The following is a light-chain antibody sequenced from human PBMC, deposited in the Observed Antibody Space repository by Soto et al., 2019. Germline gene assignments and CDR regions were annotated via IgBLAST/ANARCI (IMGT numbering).Light chain of an antibody. V-gene: IGLV1-47*01. J-gene: IGLJ2*01. CDR2: SND. CDR3: AAWDDSLSGPL. CDR1: SSNIGTNY. Sequence: QSVLTQSPSASGTPGRRVIISCSGTSSNIGTNYVYWYQQLPGTAPKVLIYSNDKRPSGVPNRFSGSKSGTSASLAISGLRSEDEADYYCAAWDDSLSGPLFGGGTQLTVL.